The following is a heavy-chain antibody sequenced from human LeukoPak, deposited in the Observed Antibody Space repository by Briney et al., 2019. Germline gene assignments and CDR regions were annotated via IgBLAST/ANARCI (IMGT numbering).Heavy chain of an antibody. J-gene: IGHJ5*02. D-gene: IGHD1/OR15-1a*01. CDR1: GGSISSSSYY. V-gene: IGHV4-39*07. CDR3: ARGRTEYNWFDP. Sequence: SETLSLTCTVSGGSISSSSYYWGWIRQPPGKGLEWIGSTHYSGSTYYNPSLKSRVTISVDTSKNQFSLKLSSVTAADTAVYYCARGRTEYNWFDPWGQGTLVTVSS. CDR2: THYSGST.